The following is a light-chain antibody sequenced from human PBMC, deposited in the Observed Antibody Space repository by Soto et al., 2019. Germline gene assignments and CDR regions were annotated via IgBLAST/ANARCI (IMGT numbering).Light chain of an antibody. CDR1: QSISTY. Sequence: DIQMTQSPSSLSASVGDRVTITCRASQSISTYLNWYQQKPGTPPKLLMFTASTLQSGVPSRFRGSGSGTDFTLTISSLQPEDIATYYCQQSYGTPLTFGQGTKVEI. CDR2: TAS. CDR3: QQSYGTPLT. J-gene: IGKJ1*01. V-gene: IGKV1-39*01.